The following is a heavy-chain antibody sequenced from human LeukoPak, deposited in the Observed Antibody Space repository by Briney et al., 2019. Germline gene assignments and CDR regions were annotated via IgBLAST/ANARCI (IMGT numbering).Heavy chain of an antibody. J-gene: IGHJ4*02. CDR2: VSAQHSQT. CDR3: AATLGYCTSNVCYLKY. D-gene: IGHD2-8*01. CDR1: GYSQNLYG. V-gene: IGHV1-18*01. Sequence: GSSVPVSCMHSGYSQNLYGNIRLRQVAGQALEGTGWVSAQHSQTEYATTSQDRVIMTTDTYTNTAYMELRSLRSDDTTVYYCAATLGYCTSNVCYLKYWGQGTLVTVSS.